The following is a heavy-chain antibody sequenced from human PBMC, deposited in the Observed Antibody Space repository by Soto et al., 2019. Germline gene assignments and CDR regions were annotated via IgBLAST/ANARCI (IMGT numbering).Heavy chain of an antibody. Sequence: PGGSLRLSCAASGFTFSSYWMSWVRQAPGKGLEWVANIKQDGSEKYYADSVKGRFTISRDNSKNTLYLQMNSLRAEDTAVYYCAKDYYDFWSGYLGYYYGMDVWGQGTTVTVSS. CDR2: IKQDGSEK. CDR1: GFTFSSYW. CDR3: AKDYYDFWSGYLGYYYGMDV. V-gene: IGHV3-7*01. D-gene: IGHD3-3*01. J-gene: IGHJ6*02.